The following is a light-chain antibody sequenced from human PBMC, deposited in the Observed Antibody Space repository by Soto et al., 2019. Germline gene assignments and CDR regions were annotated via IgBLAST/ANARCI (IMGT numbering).Light chain of an antibody. V-gene: IGKV3-15*01. CDR3: QQYKNSPRT. CDR1: QSVSSN. Sequence: ELVMTQSPATLSVSPGERASLSCRASQSVSSNFDWYQQKPGQAPRLLIYDASTRATGIPARFSGSGSGTEFTLTISSMKPEDFAVYYCQQYKNSPRTFGHGTQVDIK. CDR2: DAS. J-gene: IGKJ1*01.